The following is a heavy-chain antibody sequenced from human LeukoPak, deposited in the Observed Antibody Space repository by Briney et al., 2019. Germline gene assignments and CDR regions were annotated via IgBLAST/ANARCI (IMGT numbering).Heavy chain of an antibody. CDR3: AREGPVVDRYCSSTSCYGLPDY. D-gene: IGHD2-2*01. CDR2: IIPIFGTA. CDR1: GGTFSSYA. V-gene: IGHV1-69*05. Sequence: SVKVSCKASGGTFSSYAISWVRQAPGQGLEWMGGIIPIFGTANYAQKFQGRVTMTRDTSTSTVCMELSSLRSEDTAVYYCAREGPVVDRYCSSTSCYGLPDYWGQGTLVTVSS. J-gene: IGHJ4*02.